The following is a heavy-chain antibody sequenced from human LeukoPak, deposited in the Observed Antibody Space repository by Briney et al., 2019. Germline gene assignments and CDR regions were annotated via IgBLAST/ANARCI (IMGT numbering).Heavy chain of an antibody. J-gene: IGHJ3*02. Sequence: SETLSLTCTVSGGSISSYYWSWIRQPAGKGLEWIGRIYTSGSTNYNPSLKSRVTISADTSKNQFSLKLSSVTAADTAVYYCATLGGEMATKEWDAFDIWGQGTMVTVSS. CDR2: IYTSGST. CDR3: ATLGGEMATKEWDAFDI. D-gene: IGHD5-24*01. CDR1: GGSISSYY. V-gene: IGHV4-4*07.